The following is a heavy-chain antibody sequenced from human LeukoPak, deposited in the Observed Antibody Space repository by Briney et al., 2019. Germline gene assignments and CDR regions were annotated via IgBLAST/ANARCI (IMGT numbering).Heavy chain of an antibody. Sequence: GGSLRLSCAASGFTVSTNCMTWVRQAPGKGLEWVSTIYSGGTTYYADSVMGRFTISRHNSRNTLYLQMNSLRAEDTAVYYCARVDTVMAYYSDLWGQGTLVTVSS. V-gene: IGHV3-53*04. CDR3: ARVDTVMAYYSDL. D-gene: IGHD5-18*01. CDR1: GFTVSTNC. CDR2: IYSGGTT. J-gene: IGHJ5*02.